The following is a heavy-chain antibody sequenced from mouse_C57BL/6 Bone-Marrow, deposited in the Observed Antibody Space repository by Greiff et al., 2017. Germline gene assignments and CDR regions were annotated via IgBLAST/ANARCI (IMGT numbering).Heavy chain of an antibody. J-gene: IGHJ2*01. D-gene: IGHD1-1*01. CDR3: TLTTVVATGYFDY. CDR2: IYPETGGT. CDR1: GYTFTDYE. V-gene: IGHV1-15*01. Sequence: LVESGAELVRPGASVTLSCKASGYTFTDYEMHWVKQTPVHGLEWIGAIYPETGGTAYNQKFKGKAILTADKSSSTAYMELRSLTSEDSAVYYCTLTTVVATGYFDYGGQGTTLPVSS.